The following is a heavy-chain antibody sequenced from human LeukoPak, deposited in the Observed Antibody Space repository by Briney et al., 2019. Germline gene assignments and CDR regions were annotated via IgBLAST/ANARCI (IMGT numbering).Heavy chain of an antibody. CDR2: IRYDGSNK. CDR1: GFTFSSYG. V-gene: IGHV3-30*02. Sequence: SGGSLRLSCAASGFTFSSYGMHWVRQAPGKGLEGVAFIRYDGSNKYYADSVKGRFTISRDNSKNTLYLQMNSLRAEDTAVYYCAKSFPLPARLGYCSGGSCPFDYWGQGTLVTVSS. J-gene: IGHJ4*02. D-gene: IGHD2-15*01. CDR3: AKSFPLPARLGYCSGGSCPFDY.